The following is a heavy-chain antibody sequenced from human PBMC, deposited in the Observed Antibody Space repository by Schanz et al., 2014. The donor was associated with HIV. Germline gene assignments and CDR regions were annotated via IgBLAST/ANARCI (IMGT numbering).Heavy chain of an antibody. V-gene: IGHV3-21*01. J-gene: IGHJ4*02. CDR3: ARDRISTVGAPHFDL. D-gene: IGHD1-26*01. Sequence: EVQLVESGGGLVKPGGSLRLSCAASRFTFSVYAMNWVRQAPGKGLEWVSSITSSGSYRYYADSVKGQFTISRDNAKKSLYLQMNSLRTEDTAVYYCARDRISTVGAPHFDLWGQGTLVTVSS. CDR2: ITSSGSYR. CDR1: RFTFSVYA.